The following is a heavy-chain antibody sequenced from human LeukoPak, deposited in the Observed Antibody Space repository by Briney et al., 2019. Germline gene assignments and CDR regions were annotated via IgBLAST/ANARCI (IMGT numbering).Heavy chain of an antibody. Sequence: ASVTVSCKASGYTFTGYYMHWVRQAPGRGLEWMGRINPNSGGTNYAQKFQGRVTMTRDTSISTAYMELSRLRSDDTAVYYCARDRVNDYGDYVGWFDPWGQGTLVTVSS. J-gene: IGHJ5*02. CDR1: GYTFTGYY. CDR3: ARDRVNDYGDYVGWFDP. D-gene: IGHD4-17*01. CDR2: INPNSGGT. V-gene: IGHV1-2*06.